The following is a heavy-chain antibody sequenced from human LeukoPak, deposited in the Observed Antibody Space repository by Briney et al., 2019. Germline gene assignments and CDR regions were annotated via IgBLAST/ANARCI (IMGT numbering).Heavy chain of an antibody. Sequence: PGGSLRLSCVASGFTFSSYSMNWVRQAPGKGLVWVSSISSDGSSTRYADSVKGRFTISRDNAKDTLYLQMNSLRAEDTAVYYCARLPTGSPLHYWGQGTLVTVSS. CDR1: GFTFSSYS. CDR3: ARLPTGSPLHY. D-gene: IGHD1-14*01. J-gene: IGHJ4*02. CDR2: ISSDGSST. V-gene: IGHV3-74*01.